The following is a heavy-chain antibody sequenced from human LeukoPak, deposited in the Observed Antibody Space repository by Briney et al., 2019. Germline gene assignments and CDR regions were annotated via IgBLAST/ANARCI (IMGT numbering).Heavy chain of an antibody. Sequence: ASVKVSCKASGYTFIGYYMQWVRQAPGQGLEWMGWINPNRGGTSYAQRFQGRVTMTRDTSISTAYMELNRLTSDDTAVYYCARSGYTYGPLPAVYWGQGTLVTVSS. D-gene: IGHD5-18*01. V-gene: IGHV1-2*02. CDR3: ARSGYTYGPLPAVY. CDR2: INPNRGGT. CDR1: GYTFIGYY. J-gene: IGHJ4*02.